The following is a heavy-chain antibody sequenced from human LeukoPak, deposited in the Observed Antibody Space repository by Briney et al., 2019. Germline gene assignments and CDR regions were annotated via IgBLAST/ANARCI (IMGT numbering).Heavy chain of an antibody. V-gene: IGHV3-48*03. CDR3: ARVRNYDILTGLFWFDP. D-gene: IGHD3-9*01. CDR1: GFTFSSSE. J-gene: IGHJ5*02. Sequence: GRSLRLSCAASGFTFSSSEMNWVRHAPGKGLEWVSYISSSGSTIYYADSVKGRFTISRDNAKNSLCLQMNSLRAEDTAVYYCARVRNYDILTGLFWFDPWGQGTLVTVSS. CDR2: ISSSGSTI.